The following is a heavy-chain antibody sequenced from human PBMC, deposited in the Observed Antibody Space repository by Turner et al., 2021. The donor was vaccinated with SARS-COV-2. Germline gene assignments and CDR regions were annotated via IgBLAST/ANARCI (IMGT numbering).Heavy chain of an antibody. CDR2: FDREDGET. V-gene: IGHV1-24*01. D-gene: IGHD2-21*02. CDR3: ATGYAYCGGDCSIHY. CDR1: GYTLIEFS. J-gene: IGHJ4*02. Sequence: QVQRVQSGAEVTKPGVSVRAPCTVSGYTLIEFSMHWVRQATGKGLELMGSFDREDGETNYAQKFQGRVTMTEDTSTDTAYMELSSLGSEDTAVYYCATGYAYCGGDCSIHYWGQGTLVTVSS.